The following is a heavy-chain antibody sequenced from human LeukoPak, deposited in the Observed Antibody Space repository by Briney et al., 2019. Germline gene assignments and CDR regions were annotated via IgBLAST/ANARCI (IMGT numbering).Heavy chain of an antibody. D-gene: IGHD3-9*01. CDR2: IRYDGSNK. Sequence: GGSLRLSCAASGFTFSSYGMHWVRQAPGKGLQWVAFIRYDGSNKYYADSVKGRFTISGDNSKNTLYLQMNSLRAEDTAVYYCARVGRAEYYDILTGGTPFDYWGQGTLVTVSS. CDR3: ARVGRAEYYDILTGGTPFDY. V-gene: IGHV3-30*02. CDR1: GFTFSSYG. J-gene: IGHJ4*02.